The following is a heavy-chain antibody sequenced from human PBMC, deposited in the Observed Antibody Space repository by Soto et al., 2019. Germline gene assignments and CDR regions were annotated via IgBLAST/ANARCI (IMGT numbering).Heavy chain of an antibody. J-gene: IGHJ5*02. D-gene: IGHD3-3*01. V-gene: IGHV4-30-4*01. CDR2: IYYSGST. Sequence: SSETLSLTCPVSGGYISSGDYYWSWIRQPPGKGLEWIGYIYYSGSTYYNPSLKSRVTISVDTSKNQFSLKLSSVTAADTAVYYCARDRGFGVVTRDNWFDPWGQGTLVTVSS. CDR1: GGYISSGDYY. CDR3: ARDRGFGVVTRDNWFDP.